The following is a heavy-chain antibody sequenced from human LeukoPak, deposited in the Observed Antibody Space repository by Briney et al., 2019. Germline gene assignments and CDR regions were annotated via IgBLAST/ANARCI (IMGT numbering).Heavy chain of an antibody. CDR3: ARGVGGSLVY. D-gene: IGHD1-26*01. Sequence: PGGSLRTSCAASGFTFSTYLMAWVRQAPGKGLEWVANIKGDESARHQADSVKGRFTISRDNAQNAVYLQMSSLRGEDTAVYYCARGVGGSLVYWGHGTLVTVSS. CDR1: GFTFSTYL. V-gene: IGHV3-7*01. J-gene: IGHJ4*01. CDR2: IKGDESAR.